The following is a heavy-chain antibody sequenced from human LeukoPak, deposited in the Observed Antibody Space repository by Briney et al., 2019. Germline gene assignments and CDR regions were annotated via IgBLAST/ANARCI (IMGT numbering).Heavy chain of an antibody. CDR2: ISKSGDGV. Sequence: GGSLRLSCAASGFIFSNYAMSWVRQAPGKGLEWVSTISKSGDGVFYADSVKGRFTISRDNSKDTLYLQMNSLRAEDTAVYYCAKLLAVTNSYYFNYWGQGTLVTVSS. V-gene: IGHV3-23*01. CDR3: AKLLAVTNSYYFNY. CDR1: GFIFSNYA. D-gene: IGHD6-19*01. J-gene: IGHJ4*02.